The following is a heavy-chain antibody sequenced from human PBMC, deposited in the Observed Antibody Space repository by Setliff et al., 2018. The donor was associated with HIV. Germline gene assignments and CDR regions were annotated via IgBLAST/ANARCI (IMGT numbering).Heavy chain of an antibody. Sequence: GGSLRLSCAASGFTFSDYYMSWIRQAPGKGLEWVSYISSSGSTIYYADSVKGRFTISRDNAKNSLYLQMNSLRAEDTAVYYCARDLAAAPDPNDAFDIWGQGTMVTVSS. CDR1: GFTFSDYY. CDR2: ISSSGSTI. J-gene: IGHJ3*02. CDR3: ARDLAAAPDPNDAFDI. D-gene: IGHD6-13*01. V-gene: IGHV3-11*04.